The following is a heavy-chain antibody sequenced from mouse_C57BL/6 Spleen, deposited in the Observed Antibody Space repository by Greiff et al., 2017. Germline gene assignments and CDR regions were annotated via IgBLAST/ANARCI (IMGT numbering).Heavy chain of an antibody. D-gene: IGHD2-3*01. Sequence: QVQLQQSGAELVKPGASVKISCKASGYAFSSYWMNWVKQRPGKGLEWIGQIYPGDGDTNYNGKFKGKATLTADKSSSTAYMQLSSLTSEDAAVYFCARSDDGYYLDYWGQGTTLTVSS. CDR1: GYAFSSYW. CDR2: IYPGDGDT. V-gene: IGHV1-80*01. J-gene: IGHJ2*01. CDR3: ARSDDGYYLDY.